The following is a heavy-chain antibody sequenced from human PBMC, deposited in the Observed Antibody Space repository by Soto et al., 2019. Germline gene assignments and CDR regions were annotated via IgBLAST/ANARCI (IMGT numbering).Heavy chain of an antibody. V-gene: IGHV4-38-2*01. CDR2: IYHTGST. J-gene: IGHJ4*02. CDR3: ARGTDY. CDR1: GYSISSGYY. Sequence: SETLSLTCGVSGYSISSGYYWGWIRQPPGKGLEWIGSIYHTGSTYYNPSLKSRVTISVDTSKNHFSLKLSSVTAADTAVYYCARGTDYWGQGTVVTVS.